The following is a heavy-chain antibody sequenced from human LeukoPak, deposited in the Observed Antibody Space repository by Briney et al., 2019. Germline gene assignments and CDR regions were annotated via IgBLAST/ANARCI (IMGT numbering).Heavy chain of an antibody. CDR1: DGSFSGYY. J-gene: IGHJ5*02. CDR3: ARSRAIVRGVRNWFDP. V-gene: IGHV4-34*01. Sequence: SETLSLTCAVYDGSFSGYYWSWIRQPPGKGLEWIGEINHSGSTNYNPSLKSRVTISVDTSKNQFSLKLSSVTAADTAVYYCARSRAIVRGVRNWFDPWGQGTLVTVSS. D-gene: IGHD3-10*02. CDR2: INHSGST.